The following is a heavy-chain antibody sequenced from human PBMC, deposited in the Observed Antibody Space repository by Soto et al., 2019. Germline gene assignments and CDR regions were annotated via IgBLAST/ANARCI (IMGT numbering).Heavy chain of an antibody. Sequence: ASVKVSCKASGYTFTIYAMHWVLQAPGQRLEWMGWINAGNGNTKYSQKFQGRVTITRDTSASTAYMELSSLRSEDTAVYYCASYSSGWYGRAFDIWGQGTMVTVSS. CDR3: ASYSSGWYGRAFDI. J-gene: IGHJ3*02. CDR2: INAGNGNT. CDR1: GYTFTIYA. D-gene: IGHD6-19*01. V-gene: IGHV1-3*01.